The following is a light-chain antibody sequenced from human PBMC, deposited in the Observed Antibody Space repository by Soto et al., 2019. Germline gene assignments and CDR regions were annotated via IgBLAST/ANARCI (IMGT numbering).Light chain of an antibody. J-gene: IGKJ3*01. V-gene: IGKV3-20*01. Sequence: EIVLTQSPGTLSLSPGERATLSCSASKSVTSSYLAWYRQKPGQAPRLLIYGASSRATGIPDRFSGSGSGTDFTLTISRLEHEHFAAYYCQQYGTSPLTFGPGTKVDIE. CDR2: GAS. CDR3: QQYGTSPLT. CDR1: KSVTSSY.